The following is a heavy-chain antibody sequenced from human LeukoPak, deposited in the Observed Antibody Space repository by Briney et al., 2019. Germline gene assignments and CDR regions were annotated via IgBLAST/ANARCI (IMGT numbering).Heavy chain of an antibody. Sequence: GGSLRLSCAASGFTFSRYDMHWVRQATGKALEWVSGIGTAGDTYYAGSVKGRFTISRDNSKNTLYLQVNSLRAEDTAVYYCAKGGKWDVTPFDYWGQGTLVTVSS. J-gene: IGHJ4*02. D-gene: IGHD1-26*01. CDR2: IGTAGDT. CDR3: AKGGKWDVTPFDY. V-gene: IGHV3-13*01. CDR1: GFTFSRYD.